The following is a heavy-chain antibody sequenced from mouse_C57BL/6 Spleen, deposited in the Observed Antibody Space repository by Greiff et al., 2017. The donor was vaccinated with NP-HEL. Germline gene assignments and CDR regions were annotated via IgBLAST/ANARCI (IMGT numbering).Heavy chain of an antibody. J-gene: IGHJ1*03. CDR1: GYTFTDYY. CDR2: INPYNGGT. V-gene: IGHV1-19*01. CDR3: ARTTDYYGSSYRYWYFDV. Sequence: VQLQQSGPVLVKPGASVKMSCKASGYTFTDYYMNWVKQSHGKSLEWIGVINPYNGGTSYNQQFKGKATLTVDKSSSTAYMELNSLTSEDSAVYYCARTTDYYGSSYRYWYFDVWGTGTTVTVSS. D-gene: IGHD1-1*01.